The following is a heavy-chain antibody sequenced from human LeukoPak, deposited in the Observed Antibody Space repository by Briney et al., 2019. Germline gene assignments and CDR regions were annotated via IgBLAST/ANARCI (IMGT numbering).Heavy chain of an antibody. J-gene: IGHJ4*02. CDR2: IYSGGST. D-gene: IGHD4-17*01. CDR1: GFTVSSSY. V-gene: IGHV3-53*01. Sequence: GGSLRLSCAASGFTVSSSYMSWVRQAPGKGLEWVSVIYSGGSTYYADSVKGRFTISRDNSKNTLYLQMNSLRAEDTAVYYCARDRPPAYGDYVGPNWGQGTLVTVSS. CDR3: ARDRPPAYGDYVGPN.